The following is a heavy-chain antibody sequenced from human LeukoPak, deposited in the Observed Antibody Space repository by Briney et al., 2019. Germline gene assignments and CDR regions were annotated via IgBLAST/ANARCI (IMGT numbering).Heavy chain of an antibody. CDR1: GFTLEDDA. CDR2: ISWDGGST. Sequence: GCLRLSCAPSGFTLEDDAMHSVRQAPGKGLGWVSLISWDGGSTYYADSVKGRFTISRDNSKNSLYLQMNSLRAEDTALYYCAKGYGSGTDDAFDIWGQGTMVTVSS. J-gene: IGHJ3*02. V-gene: IGHV3-43D*04. CDR3: AKGYGSGTDDAFDI. D-gene: IGHD3-10*01.